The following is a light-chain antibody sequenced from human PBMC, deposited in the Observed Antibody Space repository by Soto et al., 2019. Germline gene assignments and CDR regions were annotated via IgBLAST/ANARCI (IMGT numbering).Light chain of an antibody. J-gene: IGKJ1*01. V-gene: IGKV1-5*03. CDR2: KAS. CDR1: QTISSW. CDR3: QQHGT. Sequence: DIQMTQSPSTLSGSVGDRVTITCRASQTISSWLAWYQQKPGKAPKLLIYKASTLKSGVPSRFSGSGSGTEFTLTISSLQPDDFATYYCQQHGTFGQGTKVDI.